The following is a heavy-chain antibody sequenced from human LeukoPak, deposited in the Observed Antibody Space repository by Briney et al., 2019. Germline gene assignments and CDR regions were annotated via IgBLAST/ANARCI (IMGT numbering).Heavy chain of an antibody. CDR2: INPNSGGT. J-gene: IGHJ4*02. V-gene: IGHV1-2*02. CDR1: GYTFTGYY. D-gene: IGHD1-26*01. CDR3: ARDQLVGATSCFDY. Sequence: GASVKVSCKATGYTFTGYYMHWVRQAPGQGLEWMGWINPNSGGTNYAQKFQGRVTMTRDTSISTAYMELSRLRSDDTAVYYCARDQLVGATSCFDYWGQGTLVTVSS.